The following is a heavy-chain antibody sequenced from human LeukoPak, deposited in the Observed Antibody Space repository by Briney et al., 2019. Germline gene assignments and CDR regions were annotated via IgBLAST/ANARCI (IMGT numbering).Heavy chain of an antibody. D-gene: IGHD6-19*01. CDR3: ARAGIAVAGTSGWFDP. V-gene: IGHV4-59*08. J-gene: IGHJ5*02. CDR2: IYYSGST. CDR1: GGSFSGYY. Sequence: SETLSLTCAVYGGSFSGYYWSWIRQPPGKGLEWIGYIYYSGSTNYNPSLKSRVTISVDTSKNQFSLKLSSVTAADTAVYYCARAGIAVAGTSGWFDPWGQGTLVTVSS.